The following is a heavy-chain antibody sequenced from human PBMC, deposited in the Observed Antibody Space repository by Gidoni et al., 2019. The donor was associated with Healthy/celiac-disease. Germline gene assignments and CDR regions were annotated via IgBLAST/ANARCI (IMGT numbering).Heavy chain of an antibody. CDR1: GGSFSGYY. D-gene: IGHD6-13*01. CDR3: TTIAAAGDY. CDR2: INHSGTT. Sequence: QVQLQQWGAGLLQPSETLSLTCAVYGGSFSGYYWSWFRKPPGKGLEWIGEINHSGTTNYNPSLKSRVTISVDTSKNQFSLKLSSVTAADTAVYYCTTIAAAGDYWGQGTLVTVSS. J-gene: IGHJ4*02. V-gene: IGHV4-34*01.